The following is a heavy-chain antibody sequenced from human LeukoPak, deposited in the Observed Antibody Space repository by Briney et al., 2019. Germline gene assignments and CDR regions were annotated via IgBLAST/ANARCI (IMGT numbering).Heavy chain of an antibody. Sequence: ASVKVSRKTSGYTFTNYGISWVRQAPGQGPEWMGWISGYNGNTNYVQKFQGRVTMTTDTSTSTAYMELRSLRSDDTAVYYCARDLSLGPHHYGEPFDYWGQGTLVTVSP. CDR3: ARDLSLGPHHYGEPFDY. D-gene: IGHD4-17*01. V-gene: IGHV1-18*01. CDR2: ISGYNGNT. CDR1: GYTFTNYG. J-gene: IGHJ4*02.